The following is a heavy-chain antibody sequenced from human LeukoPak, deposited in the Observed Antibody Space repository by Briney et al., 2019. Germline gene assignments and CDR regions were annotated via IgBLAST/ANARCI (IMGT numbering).Heavy chain of an antibody. CDR2: IICSDDRT. CDR1: GFTFNTYA. V-gene: IGHV3-23*01. CDR3: AKDATSGWGYFDY. D-gene: IGHD6-19*01. Sequence: GGSLRLSCVASGFTFNTYAMSGVRQAPGRGLEWVSAIICSDDRTYYADSVQGRFTIPRDNSKNTLSLPMNSPRADDTAIYYCAKDATSGWGYFDYWGQGILVTVSS. J-gene: IGHJ4*02.